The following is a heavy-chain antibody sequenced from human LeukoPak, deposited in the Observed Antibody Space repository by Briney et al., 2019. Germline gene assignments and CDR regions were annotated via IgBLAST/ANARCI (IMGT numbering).Heavy chain of an antibody. CDR3: ARGGGAMVRGVITTGWFDP. Sequence: ASVKVSCKASGYTFTSYYMHWVRQAPGQGLEWMGIINPSGGSTSYAQKFQGRVTMTRDTSTSTVYMELSSLRSEDTAVYYCARGGGAMVRGVITTGWFDPWGQGTLVTVSS. D-gene: IGHD3-10*01. J-gene: IGHJ5*02. CDR2: INPSGGST. V-gene: IGHV1-46*01. CDR1: GYTFTSYY.